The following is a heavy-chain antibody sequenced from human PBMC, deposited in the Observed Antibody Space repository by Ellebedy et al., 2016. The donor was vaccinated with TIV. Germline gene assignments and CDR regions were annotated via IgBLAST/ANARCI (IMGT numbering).Heavy chain of an antibody. CDR1: GFTFNSYW. V-gene: IGHV3-7*03. J-gene: IGHJ6*02. Sequence: GESLKISCAASGFTFNSYWMSWVRQAPGKGLECVANINQDGSRISYVDSVKGRFTISRDNAKNSVYLRMNTLRVEDTAVYHCVRDGAYGDYSPGYYGMDVWGQGTTVTVSS. CDR3: VRDGAYGDYSPGYYGMDV. D-gene: IGHD3-22*01. CDR2: INQDGSRI.